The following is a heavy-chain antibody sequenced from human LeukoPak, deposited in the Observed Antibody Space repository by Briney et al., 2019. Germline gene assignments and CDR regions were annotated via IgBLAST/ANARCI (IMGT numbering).Heavy chain of an antibody. CDR3: AKVETAAAATLRGFDY. V-gene: IGHV3-23*01. D-gene: IGHD6-13*01. J-gene: IGHJ4*02. CDR2: IGGSGGST. Sequence: GGSLRLSCAASGVTFSSYARSWVRQAPGKGLEWVSSIGGSGGSTYYADSVKGRFTISRDNSKNTLYLQMNSLRAEDTAVYYCAKVETAAAATLRGFDYWGQGTLVTVSS. CDR1: GVTFSSYA.